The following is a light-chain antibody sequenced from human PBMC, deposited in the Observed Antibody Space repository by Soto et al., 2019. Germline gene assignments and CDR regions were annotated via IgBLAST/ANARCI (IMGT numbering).Light chain of an antibody. CDR2: LAS. CDR1: QDITSY. J-gene: IGKJ4*01. Sequence: IKMTQSPSSLSASVGDRVTITCQASQDITSYLSWYQQKPGKAPKLLIYLASNLELGVPSRFSGGGSGTEFTLTISSLQPEDFGTYYCQQYDHLPSFGGGTKVEI. CDR3: QQYDHLPS. V-gene: IGKV1-33*01.